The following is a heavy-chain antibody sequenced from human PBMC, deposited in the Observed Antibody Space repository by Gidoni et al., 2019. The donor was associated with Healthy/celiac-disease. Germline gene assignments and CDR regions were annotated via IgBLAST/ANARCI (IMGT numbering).Heavy chain of an antibody. CDR1: GGSISSSSYY. J-gene: IGHJ5*02. CDR2: IYYSGST. V-gene: IGHV4-39*01. D-gene: IGHD3-10*02. CDR3: ARAVFGELFGWFDP. Sequence: QLQLQESGPGLVKPSETLSLTCTVSGGSISSSSYYWGWIRQPPGKGLEWIGSIYYSGSTYYNPSLKSRVTISVDTSKNQFSLKLSSVTAADTAVYYCARAVFGELFGWFDPWGQGTLVTVSS.